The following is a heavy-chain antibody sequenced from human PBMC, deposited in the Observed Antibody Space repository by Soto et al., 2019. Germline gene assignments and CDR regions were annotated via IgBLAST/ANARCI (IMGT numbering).Heavy chain of an antibody. Sequence: SETLSLTCTVSGGSISSSSYYWGWIRQPPGKGLEWIGNVYYGGSAYYNPSLKSRVTISVETSKSQFSLKLSSVTAADTAVYYCAGGDYYHSSGYYLYYYTMDVWGQGTTVTVSS. CDR2: VYYGGSA. J-gene: IGHJ6*02. D-gene: IGHD3-22*01. V-gene: IGHV4-39*01. CDR3: AGGDYYHSSGYYLYYYTMDV. CDR1: GGSISSSSYY.